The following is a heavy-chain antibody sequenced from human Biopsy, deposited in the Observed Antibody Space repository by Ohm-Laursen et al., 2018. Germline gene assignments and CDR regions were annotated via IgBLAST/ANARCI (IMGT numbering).Heavy chain of an antibody. Sequence: SSVKVSCKASGGMFNSYTINWLRQAPGQGLQWMGGIMSLYNTTNYAQKFWDIITVTADKSTNTVYMTLSSLTSEDTAVYFCARGLGGYDYWYFDLWGRGTLVIVSS. CDR2: IMSLYNTT. CDR1: GGMFNSYT. V-gene: IGHV1-69*06. D-gene: IGHD5-12*01. J-gene: IGHJ2*01. CDR3: ARGLGGYDYWYFDL.